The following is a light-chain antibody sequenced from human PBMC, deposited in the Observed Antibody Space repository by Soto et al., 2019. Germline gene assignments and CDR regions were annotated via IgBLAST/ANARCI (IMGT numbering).Light chain of an antibody. J-gene: IGKJ1*01. V-gene: IGKV1-5*03. Sequence: DIQMTQSLSTLSASVGDRVTITCRASQSISSWLAWYQQKSGKAPKLLIYKASSLQSGVPSRFSGSGSGTEFNLTISSLQPDDFATYYCQQYHGFPWTFGQGTKVEIK. CDR3: QQYHGFPWT. CDR1: QSISSW. CDR2: KAS.